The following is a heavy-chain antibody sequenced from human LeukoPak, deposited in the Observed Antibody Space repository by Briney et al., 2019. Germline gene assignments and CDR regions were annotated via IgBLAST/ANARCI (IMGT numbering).Heavy chain of an antibody. Sequence: GGSLRPSCAVSGFTFSNYAIHWVRQAPGKGLEWVALISFDGSNKYYADSVKGRFTISRDNSKNTLHLQMNSLRPDDTAIYYCARDRGRSARGYYYGMDVWGQGAAVAVSS. J-gene: IGHJ6*02. CDR3: ARDRGRSARGYYYGMDV. CDR2: ISFDGSNK. CDR1: GFTFSNYA. D-gene: IGHD2-15*01. V-gene: IGHV3-30-3*01.